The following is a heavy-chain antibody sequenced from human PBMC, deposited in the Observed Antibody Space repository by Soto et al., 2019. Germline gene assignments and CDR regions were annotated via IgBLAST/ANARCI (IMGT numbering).Heavy chain of an antibody. CDR3: XXXXXXXXXXXXX. CDR1: GFSLTTSGVG. Sequence: QITLKESGPTLVKPTQTLTLTCTFSGFSLTTSGVGVGWIRQPPGKALEWLALIYWDDDKRYSPSLKSRLTITKDTSXXQVVXXXXXXXXXXXXXXXXXXXXXXXXXXXXXWGQGTLVTVSS. J-gene: IGHJ4*02. CDR2: IYWDDDK. V-gene: IGHV2-5*02.